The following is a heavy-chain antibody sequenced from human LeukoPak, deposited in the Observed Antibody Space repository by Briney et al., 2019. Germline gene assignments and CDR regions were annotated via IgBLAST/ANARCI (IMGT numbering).Heavy chain of an antibody. CDR1: GGSVSSYY. CDR3: ARFLSDSSGWNADAFDI. J-gene: IGHJ3*02. Sequence: SETLSLTCTVSGGSVSSYYWSWIRQPPGKGLEWIGFIHYSGSTNYNPSLKSRVTISVDTSKNQFSLKLNSVTAADTAVYYCARFLSDSSGWNADAFDIWGQGTMVTVSS. D-gene: IGHD6-19*01. V-gene: IGHV4-59*02. CDR2: IHYSGST.